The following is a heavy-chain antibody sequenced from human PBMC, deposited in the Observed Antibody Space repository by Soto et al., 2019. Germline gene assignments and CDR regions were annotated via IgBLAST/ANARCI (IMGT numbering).Heavy chain of an antibody. CDR1: GGSISSGGYS. CDR2: MYHSGST. Sequence: PSQTLSLTCAVSGGSISSGGYSWSWIRQPPGKGLEWIGYMYHSGSTYYNPSLKSRVTISIDRSKNQFSLKLSSVTAADTAVYFCARDPLYDYGDISLVFDIWGQGTMVT. J-gene: IGHJ3*02. D-gene: IGHD4-17*01. V-gene: IGHV4-30-2*01. CDR3: ARDPLYDYGDISLVFDI.